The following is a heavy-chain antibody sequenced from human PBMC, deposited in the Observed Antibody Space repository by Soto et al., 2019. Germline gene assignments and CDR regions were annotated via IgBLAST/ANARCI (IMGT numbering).Heavy chain of an antibody. CDR3: ARARTIFGVVSPLVV. Sequence: ASVKVSSKASGNTFTANYMHWVRQAPEQGLEWMGWINPNSGGTNYAQKFQGRVTMTRDTSISTAYMELSRLRSDDTAVYYCARARTIFGVVSPLVVWGQGTTVTVSS. CDR1: GNTFTANY. D-gene: IGHD3-3*01. J-gene: IGHJ6*02. CDR2: INPNSGGT. V-gene: IGHV1-2*02.